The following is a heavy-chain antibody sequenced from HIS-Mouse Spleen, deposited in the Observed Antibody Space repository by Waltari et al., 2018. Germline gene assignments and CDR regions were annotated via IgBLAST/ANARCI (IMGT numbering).Heavy chain of an antibody. Sequence: EVQLVETGGGLIQPGGSLRLSCAASGFTVSSNYLSRVRPAPGQGLEWVSVIYSGGSTYYADSVKGRFTISRDNSKNTLYLQMNSLRAEDTAVYYCARHYYYGSGSYYFDYWGQGTLVTVSS. CDR3: ARHYYYGSGSYYFDY. J-gene: IGHJ4*02. CDR2: IYSGGST. D-gene: IGHD3-10*01. CDR1: GFTVSSNY. V-gene: IGHV3-53*02.